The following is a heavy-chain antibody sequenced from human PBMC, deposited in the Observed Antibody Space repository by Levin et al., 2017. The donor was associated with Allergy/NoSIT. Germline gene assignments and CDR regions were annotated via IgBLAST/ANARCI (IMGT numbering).Heavy chain of an antibody. J-gene: IGHJ4*02. CDR3: ARVAGYSYGYYFDY. CDR1: GGSISSGGYS. CDR2: IYLSGST. D-gene: IGHD5-18*01. Sequence: SETLSLTCAVSGGSISSGGYSWSWIRQPPGKGLEWIGKIYLSGSTNDNPSLKSRVTMSVDRSKNQFSLKLSYVTAADTAVYYCARVAGYSYGYYFDYWGPGTLVTVSS. V-gene: IGHV4-30-2*01.